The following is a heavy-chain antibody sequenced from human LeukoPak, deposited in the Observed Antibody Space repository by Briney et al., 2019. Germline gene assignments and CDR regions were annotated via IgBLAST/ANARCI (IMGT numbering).Heavy chain of an antibody. Sequence: SQTLSLTCAISGDSVSSNNAAWNWVRQSPSRGLEWLGRTYYRSRWGNDYAISVKGRITINPDTSRNQFSLQLSSVTPEDTAVYYCVRDSDDYYWALDFWGQGTPVTVSS. CDR3: VRDSDDYYWALDF. CDR1: GDSVSSNNAA. CDR2: TYYRSRWGN. V-gene: IGHV6-1*01. D-gene: IGHD3-10*01. J-gene: IGHJ4*02.